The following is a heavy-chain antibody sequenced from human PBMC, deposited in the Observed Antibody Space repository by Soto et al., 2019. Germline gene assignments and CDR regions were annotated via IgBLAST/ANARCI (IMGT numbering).Heavy chain of an antibody. D-gene: IGHD7-27*01. Sequence: SVKVSCKASGDTFSSHALSWVRQAPGQGLEWMGGIIPIFDARTYAQKFQGRVTISADKSTKTGYMELSSLTSEDTAVYYCASIPTGVNAFHIWGHGTMVTVSS. CDR2: IIPIFDAR. CDR1: GDTFSSHA. V-gene: IGHV1-69*06. CDR3: ASIPTGVNAFHI. J-gene: IGHJ3*02.